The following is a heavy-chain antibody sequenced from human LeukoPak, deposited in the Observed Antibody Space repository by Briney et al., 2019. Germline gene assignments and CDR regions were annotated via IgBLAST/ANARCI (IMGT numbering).Heavy chain of an antibody. Sequence: ASVKVSCKASGYTFTSYGINWVRQATGQGLEWMGWMSPNSGNTGYAQKFQGRVTMTRNTSISTAYMELSSLRSEDTAVYYCARGGGGYDILTGMNDYWGQGTLVTVSS. CDR1: GYTFTSYG. V-gene: IGHV1-8*02. J-gene: IGHJ4*02. CDR2: MSPNSGNT. CDR3: ARGGGGYDILTGMNDY. D-gene: IGHD3-9*01.